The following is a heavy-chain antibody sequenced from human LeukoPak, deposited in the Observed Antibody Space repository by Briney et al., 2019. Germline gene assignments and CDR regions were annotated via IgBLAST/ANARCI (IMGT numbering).Heavy chain of an antibody. CDR3: ARGQRYYYYGSGSYLHNWFDP. Sequence: PSQTLSLTCAVSGGSISSGGYSWSWIRQPPGQGLEWIGYVYHSGSTYYNPSLKSRVTISVDRSKNQFSLKLSSVTAADTAVYYCARGQRYYYYGSGSYLHNWFDPWGQGTLVTVSS. CDR2: VYHSGST. D-gene: IGHD3-10*01. J-gene: IGHJ5*02. V-gene: IGHV4-30-2*01. CDR1: GGSISSGGYS.